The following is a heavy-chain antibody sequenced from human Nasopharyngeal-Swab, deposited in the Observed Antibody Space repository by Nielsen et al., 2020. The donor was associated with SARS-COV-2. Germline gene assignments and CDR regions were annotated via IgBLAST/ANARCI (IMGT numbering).Heavy chain of an antibody. V-gene: IGHV1-24*01. Sequence: ASVEVSCKVSGYTLTELSMHWVRQAPGKGLEWMGGFDPEDGETIYAQKFQGRVTMTEDTSTDTAYMELSSLRSEDTAVYYCATDYAVRGKKGFDYWGQGTLVIVSS. CDR1: GYTLTELS. CDR3: ATDYAVRGKKGFDY. D-gene: IGHD3-10*01. CDR2: FDPEDGET. J-gene: IGHJ4*02.